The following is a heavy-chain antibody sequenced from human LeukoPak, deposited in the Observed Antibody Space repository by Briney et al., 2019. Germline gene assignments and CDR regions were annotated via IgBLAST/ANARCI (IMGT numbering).Heavy chain of an antibody. CDR1: GFTFSDYY. J-gene: IGHJ4*02. CDR2: ISSSGSTI. V-gene: IGHV3-11*01. Sequence: GGSLRLSCAASGFTFSDYYMSWIRQAPGKGLEWVSCISSSGSTIYYADSVKGRFTISRDNAKNSLYLQMNSLRAEDTAVYYCARISDYGDYVEDWGQGTLVTVSS. D-gene: IGHD4-17*01. CDR3: ARISDYGDYVED.